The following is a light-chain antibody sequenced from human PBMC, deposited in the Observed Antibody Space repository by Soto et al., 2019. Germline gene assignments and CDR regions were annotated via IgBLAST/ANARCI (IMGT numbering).Light chain of an antibody. CDR2: DVS. V-gene: IGLV2-11*01. CDR1: TSDFVDSKY. Sequence: QSALTQPRSVSGSPGQSVTISCTGTTSDFVDSKYVSWYQLHPVKAPKLIIYDVSQRPSGVPARFSGSKSGDTASLTISGLQTEDEADYYCCLYADSLTFGGGTKLTVL. J-gene: IGLJ2*01. CDR3: CLYADSLT.